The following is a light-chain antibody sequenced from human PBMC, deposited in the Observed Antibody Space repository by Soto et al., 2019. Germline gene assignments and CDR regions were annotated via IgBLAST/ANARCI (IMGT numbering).Light chain of an antibody. CDR3: PPYNNWS. V-gene: IGKV3-15*01. CDR2: AAS. CDR1: QSVGSN. Sequence: MTPSPATLSLSPGKTAPLSCRASQSVGSNLAWYQQKPGQAPRLLIYAASTRATGIPARFSGSGSGTEFTLTISSLQSEDFAVYYCPPYNNWSFAQVTRLEIK. J-gene: IGKJ5*01.